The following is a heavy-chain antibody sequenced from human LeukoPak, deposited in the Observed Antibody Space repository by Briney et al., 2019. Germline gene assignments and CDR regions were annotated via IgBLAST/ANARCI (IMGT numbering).Heavy chain of an antibody. CDR2: IYYSGST. Sequence: SETLSLTCTVSGGSISSSSYYWGWIRQPPGKGLEWIGSIYYSGSTYYNPSLKSRVTISVDTSKNQFSLKLSSVTAADTAVYYCARSSNAVAGPDDAFDIWGQGTMVTVSS. V-gene: IGHV4-39*07. D-gene: IGHD6-19*01. CDR3: ARSSNAVAGPDDAFDI. CDR1: GGSISSSSYY. J-gene: IGHJ3*02.